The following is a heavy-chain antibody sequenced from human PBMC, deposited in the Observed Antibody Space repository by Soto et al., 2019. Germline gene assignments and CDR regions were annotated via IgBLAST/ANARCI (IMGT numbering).Heavy chain of an antibody. D-gene: IGHD6-19*01. V-gene: IGHV4-59*01. CDR1: GGSISSYY. J-gene: IGHJ1*01. Sequence: SETLSLTWTVSGGSISSYYWSWIRPPPGKGLEWIGYIYYSGSTNYNPPLKSRVTISVDTSKNQFSLKLSSVTAADTAVYYCARTYSSGWYGGYFQHWGQGTLVTVSS. CDR3: ARTYSSGWYGGYFQH. CDR2: IYYSGST.